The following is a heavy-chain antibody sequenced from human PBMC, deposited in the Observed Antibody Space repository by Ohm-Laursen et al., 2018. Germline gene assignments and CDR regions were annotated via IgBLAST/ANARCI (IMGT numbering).Heavy chain of an antibody. Sequence: SLRLSCTASGFSFSTYSMNWVRQAPGKGLEWVSHVSGSGYTKYYGDSVKGRFTISRDNAKNSLYLQMKSLRAEDTAVYYCAREYSSSSGRAFDIWGQGTMVTVSS. CDR3: AREYSSSSGRAFDI. CDR2: VSGSGYTK. CDR1: GFSFSTYS. D-gene: IGHD6-6*01. V-gene: IGHV3-48*01. J-gene: IGHJ3*02.